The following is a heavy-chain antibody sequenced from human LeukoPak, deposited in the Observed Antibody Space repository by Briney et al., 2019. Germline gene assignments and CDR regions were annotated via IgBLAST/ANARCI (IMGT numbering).Heavy chain of an antibody. CDR2: VYSGGRT. J-gene: IGHJ4*02. V-gene: IGHV3-53*05. CDR1: GFTVSSNS. CDR3: ARAPGGFHGDYSPIGY. D-gene: IGHD4-17*01. Sequence: GGSLRLSCAASGFTVSSNSMSWVRQAPGKGLEWVSVVYSGGRTYYADSVKGRFTISRDNSQNTLYLQMNSLRAEETAMYYCARAPGGFHGDYSPIGYWGQGTLVTVSS.